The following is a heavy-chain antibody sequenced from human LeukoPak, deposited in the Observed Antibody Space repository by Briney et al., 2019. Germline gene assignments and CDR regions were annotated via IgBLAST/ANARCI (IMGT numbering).Heavy chain of an antibody. CDR2: ISTTGSSI. J-gene: IGHJ6*03. CDR3: ARGNWLRDYYYYYYMDV. Sequence: GGSLRLSCAASGFTFSSYEMNWVRQAPGKGLEWVSYISTTGSSIYYADSVKGRFTISRDNVKNLLYLQMNSLRAEDTAVYYCARGNWLRDYYYYYYMDVWGKGTTVTISS. V-gene: IGHV3-48*03. D-gene: IGHD3-9*01. CDR1: GFTFSSYE.